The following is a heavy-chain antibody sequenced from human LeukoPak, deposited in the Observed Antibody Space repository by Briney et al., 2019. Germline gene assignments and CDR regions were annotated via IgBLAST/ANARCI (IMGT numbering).Heavy chain of an antibody. CDR1: GFTVSDTY. Sequence: PGGSLRLSCAASGFTVSDTYMSWVRQAPGKGLEWVSLIYSGGGTYSADSVKGRFTISRDISKNTLYLQMNSLRAEDTAVYYCARDIGYDYVWGSYRPTHFDYWGQGTLVTVSS. CDR3: ARDIGYDYVWGSYRPTHFDY. D-gene: IGHD3-16*02. V-gene: IGHV3-53*01. J-gene: IGHJ4*02. CDR2: IYSGGGT.